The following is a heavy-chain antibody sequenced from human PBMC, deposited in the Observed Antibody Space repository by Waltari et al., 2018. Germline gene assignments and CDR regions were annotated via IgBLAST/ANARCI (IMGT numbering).Heavy chain of an antibody. CDR1: GYTFTSYY. CDR2: INPSGGST. CDR3: ARAYCGGDCYGRFPEP. Sequence: QVQLVQSGAEVKKPGASVKVSCKASGYTFTSYYMHWVRQAPGQGLEWMGIINPSGGSTSYAQKFQGRVTMTREKSTSKVYMELSSLRSEDTAVYYCARAYCGGDCYGRFPEPWGQGTLVTVSS. V-gene: IGHV1-46*01. D-gene: IGHD2-21*01. J-gene: IGHJ5*02.